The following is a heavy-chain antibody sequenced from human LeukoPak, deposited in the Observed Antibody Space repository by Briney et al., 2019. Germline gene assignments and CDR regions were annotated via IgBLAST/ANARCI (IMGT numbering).Heavy chain of an antibody. D-gene: IGHD3-10*01. J-gene: IGHJ6*03. CDR1: GGSISSYY. CDR3: ASILMVRGVIDYYYYMDV. CDR2: IYYSGST. Sequence: SETLSLTCTVSGGSISSYYWSWIRQPPGKGLEWIGYIYYSGSTNYNPSLKSRVTISVDTSKNQFSLKLSSVTAADTAVYYCASILMVRGVIDYYYYMDVWGKGTTVTVSS. V-gene: IGHV4-59*01.